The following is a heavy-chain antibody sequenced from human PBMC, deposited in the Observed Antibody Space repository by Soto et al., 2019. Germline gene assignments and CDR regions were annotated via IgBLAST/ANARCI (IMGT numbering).Heavy chain of an antibody. Sequence: PSETLSLTCTVSGGSISSGGYYWSWIRQHPGKGLEWIGYIYYSGSTYYNPSLKSRVTISVDTSKNQFSLKLSSVTAADTAVYYCARAPKGYCSGGSCYSNWFDPWGQGTLVTVSS. V-gene: IGHV4-31*03. D-gene: IGHD2-15*01. J-gene: IGHJ5*02. CDR1: GGSISSGGYY. CDR3: ARAPKGYCSGGSCYSNWFDP. CDR2: IYYSGST.